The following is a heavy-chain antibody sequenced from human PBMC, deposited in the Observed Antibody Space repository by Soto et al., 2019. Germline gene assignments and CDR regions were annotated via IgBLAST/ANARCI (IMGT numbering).Heavy chain of an antibody. CDR2: IYYSGST. V-gene: IGHV4-61*01. D-gene: IGHD4-17*01. J-gene: IGHJ3*02. CDR1: CGSVSSGSYY. CDR3: ARSKLYRGTTRAFDI. Sequence: PSDTLSVTCTFSCGSVSSGSYYWILILQPPGRGLEWIGYIYYSGSTNYNPSLKSRVTISVDTSKNQFSLKLSSVTAADTAVYYCARSKLYRGTTRAFDIWGQGTMVTVSS.